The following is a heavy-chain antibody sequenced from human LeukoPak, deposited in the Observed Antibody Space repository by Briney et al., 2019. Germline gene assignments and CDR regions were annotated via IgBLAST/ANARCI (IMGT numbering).Heavy chain of an antibody. Sequence: GGSLRLSCAASGLTSSSFAMRWVRQAPGKGLEWVSSVSGSGGATYYADSVKGRFTISRDNSKNTLFLQMSSLRVEDTAIYYCAKEGTYYDSSGYYTHWGQGTLVAVSS. J-gene: IGHJ4*02. CDR3: AKEGTYYDSSGYYTH. D-gene: IGHD3-22*01. V-gene: IGHV3-23*01. CDR2: VSGSGGAT. CDR1: GLTSSSFA.